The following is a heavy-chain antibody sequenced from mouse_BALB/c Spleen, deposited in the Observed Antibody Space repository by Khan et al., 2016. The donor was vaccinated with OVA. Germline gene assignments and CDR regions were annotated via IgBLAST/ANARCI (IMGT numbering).Heavy chain of an antibody. Sequence: QVQLKQSGPELVKPGASVKMSCKASGYTFTYYVITWVKQRTGQGLEWIGEIYPGSDNAYYNERFKGKATLTADTSSNTTHMQLTSLPSEDSAGSFCAIGDGYYVYFDYWGQGTTLTVSS. CDR2: IYPGSDNA. D-gene: IGHD2-3*01. V-gene: IGHV1-77*01. CDR3: AIGDGYYVYFDY. CDR1: GYTFTYYV. J-gene: IGHJ2*01.